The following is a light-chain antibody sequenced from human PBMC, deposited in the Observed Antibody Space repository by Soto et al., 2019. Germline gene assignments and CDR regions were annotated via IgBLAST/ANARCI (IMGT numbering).Light chain of an antibody. CDR2: EGS. V-gene: IGLV2-23*01. CDR1: SSDVGSYNL. CDR3: CSYAGSVV. Sequence: QSVLTQPASVSGSPGQSITISCTGTSSDVGSYNLVSWYQQHPGKAPKLMIYEGSKLPSGVSNRFSGSKSVNTASLTISGLQAEDEADYYCCSYAGSVVFGGGTKLTVL. J-gene: IGLJ2*01.